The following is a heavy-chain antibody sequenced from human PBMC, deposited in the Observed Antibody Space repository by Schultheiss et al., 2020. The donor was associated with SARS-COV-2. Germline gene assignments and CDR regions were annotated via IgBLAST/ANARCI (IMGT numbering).Heavy chain of an antibody. CDR1: GFTFSSYA. CDR3: ARGGVLRVYVGLMDV. J-gene: IGHJ6*02. Sequence: GGSLRLSCAASGFTFSSYAMHWVRQAPGKGLEWVSYISSSGSTIYYADSVKGRFTISRDNAKNSLYLQMKSLRVEDTALYYCARGGVLRVYVGLMDVWGQGTTVTVSS. CDR2: ISSSGSTI. V-gene: IGHV3-48*04. D-gene: IGHD2-8*01.